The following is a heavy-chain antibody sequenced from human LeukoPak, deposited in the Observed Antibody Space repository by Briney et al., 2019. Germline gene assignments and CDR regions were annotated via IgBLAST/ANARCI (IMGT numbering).Heavy chain of an antibody. CDR3: ARSAPRGFGVVITAYYYMDV. J-gene: IGHJ6*03. CDR1: GGTFSSYA. CDR2: IIPIFGTA. Sequence: ASVKVSCKASGGTFSSYAISWVRQAPGQGLEWMGGIIPIFGTANYAQKFQGRVTITTDESTSTAYMELSSLRSEDTAVYYCARSAPRGFGVVITAYYYMDVWGKGTTVTVSS. D-gene: IGHD3-3*01. V-gene: IGHV1-69*05.